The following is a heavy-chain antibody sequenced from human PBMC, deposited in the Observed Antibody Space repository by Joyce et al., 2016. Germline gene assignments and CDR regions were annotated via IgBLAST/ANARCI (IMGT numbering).Heavy chain of an antibody. CDR3: VREAGAGTSPFDI. J-gene: IGHJ3*02. D-gene: IGHD1-1*01. Sequence: EVQLVEAGGALVQPGGSVRLSCAASGFTFSNYEIHWVRQTTGKGLEWVSAMGTAGNTFYADAVNGRFTISRENAKSSLFLQMNSLRADDTAMYYCVREAGAGTSPFDIWGQGTMVTVS. CDR1: GFTFSNYE. CDR2: MGTAGNT. V-gene: IGHV3-13*01.